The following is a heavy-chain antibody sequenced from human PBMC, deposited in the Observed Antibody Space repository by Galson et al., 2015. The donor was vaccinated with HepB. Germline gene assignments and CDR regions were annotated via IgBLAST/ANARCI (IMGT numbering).Heavy chain of an antibody. V-gene: IGHV3-49*03. J-gene: IGHJ2*01. CDR1: GFTFGDYA. CDR3: TRGLGDSSNYYLDWFFDL. Sequence: SLRLSCAASGFTFGDYAMSWFRQAPGKGLEWVGFIRSKAYGGTTEYAASVKGRFTISRDDSKSIAYLQMNSLKIEDTAVYYCTRGLGDSSNYYLDWFFDLWGRGTLVTVSS. CDR2: IRSKAYGGTT. D-gene: IGHD3-22*01.